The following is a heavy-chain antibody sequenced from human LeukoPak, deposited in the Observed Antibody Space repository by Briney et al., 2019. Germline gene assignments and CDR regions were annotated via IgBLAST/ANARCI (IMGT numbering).Heavy chain of an antibody. CDR2: IYYSGST. CDR3: ARGPYSLYYFDY. V-gene: IGHV4-61*01. D-gene: IGHD2-21*01. Sequence: PSEALSLTCTVSGGSVSSDSYFWTWIRQPPGKGLVWIGYIYYSGSTNYNPSLKSRVTISLDTSKTQISLKLSSVTAADTAVYYCARGPYSLYYFDYWGQGTLVTVSS. CDR1: GGSVSSDSYF. J-gene: IGHJ4*02.